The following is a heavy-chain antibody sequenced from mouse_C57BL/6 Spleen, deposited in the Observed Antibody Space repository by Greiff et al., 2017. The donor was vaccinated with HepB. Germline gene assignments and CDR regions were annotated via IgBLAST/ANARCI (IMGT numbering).Heavy chain of an antibody. D-gene: IGHD1-1*01. J-gene: IGHJ2*01. CDR2: IDPDDGDT. CDR1: GFTINDYY. CDR3: TTSYYGSSFDY. V-gene: IGHV14-1*01. Sequence: EVQLQQPGAELVRPGASVKLSCTASGFTINDYYMHWVKQRPEQGLEWIGRIDPDDGDTEYAPKFQGQATMTVDTSSNTAYLQHSSLTSEDTAVYICTTSYYGSSFDYWGQGTTLTVSS.